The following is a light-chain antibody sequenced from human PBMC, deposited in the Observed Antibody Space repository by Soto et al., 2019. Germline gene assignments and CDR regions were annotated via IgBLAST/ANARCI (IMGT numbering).Light chain of an antibody. CDR2: AAS. CDR3: QQSYSTSIT. V-gene: IGKV1-39*01. J-gene: IGKJ5*01. CDR1: QSISSY. Sequence: DLQMTPSPSSLSASVGDRVTITCRASQSISSYLNWYQQKPGKAPKLLIYAASSLQSGVPSRFSGSGSGTDFTLTISSLQPEDFATYYCQQSYSTSITFGQGTRLEIK.